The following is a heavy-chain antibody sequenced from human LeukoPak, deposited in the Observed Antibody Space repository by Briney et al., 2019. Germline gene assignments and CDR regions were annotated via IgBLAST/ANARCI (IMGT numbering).Heavy chain of an antibody. CDR2: IGEGGDNT. V-gene: IGHV3-23*01. CDR3: AKGIHSTGYYPFDY. J-gene: IGHJ4*02. Sequence: PGGSLRLSCAASGFTFSSYAMSWVRQAPGKGLEWVSGIGEGGDNTYYADSVKGRFTISRDTSKSTLYLQLNSLRAEDTAIYYCAKGIHSTGYYPFDYWGQGTLVTVSS. CDR1: GFTFSSYA. D-gene: IGHD3-22*01.